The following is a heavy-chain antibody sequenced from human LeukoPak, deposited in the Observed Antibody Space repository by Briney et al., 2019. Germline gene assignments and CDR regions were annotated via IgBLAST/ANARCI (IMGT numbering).Heavy chain of an antibody. CDR3: ARGYSNSRRFDP. V-gene: IGHV3-21*01. J-gene: IGHJ5*02. Sequence: GGSLRLSCVAAGFTFTAYAMTWVRQAPGKGLEWVSSITSSSSYIYYADSVKGRFTISRDNAKNSLYLQMNSLRAEDTAVYYCARGYSNSRRFDPWGQGTLVAVSS. CDR2: ITSSSSYI. CDR1: GFTFTAYA. D-gene: IGHD6-13*01.